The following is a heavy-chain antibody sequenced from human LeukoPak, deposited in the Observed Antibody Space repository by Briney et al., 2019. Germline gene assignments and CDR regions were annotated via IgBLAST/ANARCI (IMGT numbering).Heavy chain of an antibody. D-gene: IGHD3-3*01. Sequence: WASVKVSCKASGGTFSSYAISWVRQAPGQGLEWMGGIIPIFGTANYAQKFQGRVTITADESTSTAYMELSSLRSEDTAVYYCARSLNSGDFWSGPLGYWGQGTLVTVSS. CDR1: GGTFSSYA. CDR3: ARSLNSGDFWSGPLGY. J-gene: IGHJ4*02. V-gene: IGHV1-69*13. CDR2: IIPIFGTA.